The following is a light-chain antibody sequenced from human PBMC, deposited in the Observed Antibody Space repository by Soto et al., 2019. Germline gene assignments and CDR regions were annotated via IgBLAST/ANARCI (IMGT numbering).Light chain of an antibody. CDR2: SNN. CDR1: SSDIGAGYD. V-gene: IGLV1-40*01. J-gene: IGLJ2*01. Sequence: QSVLTQPPSVSGAPGQRVTISCTGSSSDIGAGYDVHWYQQLPGTAPKLLIYSNNNRPSGVPDRFSGSKSGASASLAISGLQAEDEADYYCQSFDSRPHVGFGGGTKLTVL. CDR3: QSFDSRPHVG.